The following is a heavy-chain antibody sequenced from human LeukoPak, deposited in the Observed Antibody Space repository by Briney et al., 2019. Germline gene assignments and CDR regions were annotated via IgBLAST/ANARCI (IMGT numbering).Heavy chain of an antibody. CDR2: MNPNSGNT. CDR1: GYTFTSYD. J-gene: IGHJ6*02. CDR3: ARVGHYDFWSGYYPPYYYYYYGMDV. D-gene: IGHD3-3*01. Sequence: ASVKVSCKASGYTFTSYDINWVRQAPGQGLEWMGWMNPNSGNTGYAQKFQGRVTVTRNTSISTAYMELSSLRSEDTAVYYCARVGHYDFWSGYYPPYYYYYYGMDVWGQGTTVTVSS. V-gene: IGHV1-8*01.